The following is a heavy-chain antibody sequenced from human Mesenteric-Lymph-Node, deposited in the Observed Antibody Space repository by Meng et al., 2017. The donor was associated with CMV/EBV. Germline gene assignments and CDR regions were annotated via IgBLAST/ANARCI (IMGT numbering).Heavy chain of an antibody. CDR3: ARDSWGLGDY. CDR1: GFTFSSYW. Sequence: GGSLRLSCVGSGFTFSSYWMHWVRQAPGKGLEWVARIAFDGDEINIGYADSVKGRFTISRDNAKNTLYLQMNSLRVEDTAIYYCARDSWGLGDYWGQGTLVTVSS. D-gene: IGHD3-16*01. J-gene: IGHJ4*02. V-gene: IGHV3-74*01. CDR2: IAFDGDEINI.